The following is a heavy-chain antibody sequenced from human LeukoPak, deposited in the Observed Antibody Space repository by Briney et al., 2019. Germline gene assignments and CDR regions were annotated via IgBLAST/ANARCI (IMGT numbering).Heavy chain of an antibody. Sequence: ASVKDSCKPSGYTFTSYDINWVRQATGQGLEWMGWMNPNSGNTGYAQKFQGIVTMTRNTSISTAYMELSSLRSEDTAVYYCASYGGIAVAGTGSRRPRPGYYYMDVWGKGTTVTVSS. CDR2: MNPNSGNT. V-gene: IGHV1-8*01. J-gene: IGHJ6*03. CDR3: ASYGGIAVAGTGSRRPRPGYYYMDV. D-gene: IGHD6-19*01. CDR1: GYTFTSYD.